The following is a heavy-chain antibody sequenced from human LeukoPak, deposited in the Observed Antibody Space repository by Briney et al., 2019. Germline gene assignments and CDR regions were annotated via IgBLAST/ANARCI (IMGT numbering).Heavy chain of an antibody. Sequence: GASVKVSCKASGYTFNSYGISWVRQAPGQGLEWMGGIIPIFGTANYAQKFQGRVTITADESTSTAYMELSSLRSEDTAVYYCARDLIRSSWYYYMDVWGKGTTVTVSS. CDR3: ARDLIRSSWYYYMDV. CDR2: IIPIFGTA. J-gene: IGHJ6*03. V-gene: IGHV1-69*13. D-gene: IGHD6-13*01. CDR1: GYTFNSYG.